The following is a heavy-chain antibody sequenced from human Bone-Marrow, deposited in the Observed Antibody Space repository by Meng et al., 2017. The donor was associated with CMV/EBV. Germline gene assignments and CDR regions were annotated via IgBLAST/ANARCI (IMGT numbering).Heavy chain of an antibody. V-gene: IGHV1-2*02. Sequence: QVDLVRSGSDVKKPGASVNVSCKASGYAFSVYYMHWVRQAPGQGLEWMGWINPNSGGTNYAQKFQGRVTMTRDTSISTAYMELSRLRSDDTAVYYCAREEGGYSGYDLGYWGQGTLVTVSS. D-gene: IGHD5-12*01. CDR2: INPNSGGT. CDR1: GYAFSVYY. CDR3: AREEGGYSGYDLGY. J-gene: IGHJ4*02.